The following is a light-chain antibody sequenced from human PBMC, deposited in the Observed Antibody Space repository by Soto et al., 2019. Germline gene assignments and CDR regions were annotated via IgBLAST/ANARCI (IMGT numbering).Light chain of an antibody. CDR1: QSVSSY. Sequence: EIVLTQSPAPLSLSPGERATLSCRASQSVSSYLAWYHQKPGQAPRLLIYDASNRATGIPARFSGSGSGTDFTLTISSLEPEDVAVYYCQQRSNWPPGLGQGTRLEIK. CDR3: QQRSNWPPG. V-gene: IGKV3-11*01. J-gene: IGKJ5*01. CDR2: DAS.